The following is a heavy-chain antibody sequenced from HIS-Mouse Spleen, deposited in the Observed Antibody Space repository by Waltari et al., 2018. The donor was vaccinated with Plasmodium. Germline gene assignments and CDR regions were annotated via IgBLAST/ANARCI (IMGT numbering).Heavy chain of an antibody. D-gene: IGHD3-3*01. J-gene: IGHJ4*02. V-gene: IGHV4-34*01. Sequence: QVQLQQWGAGLLKPSETLSLTRAVYGGSFSGYYWSWIRQPLGKGLEWIGEINHSGSTNYNPSLKSRVTISVDTSKNQFSLKLSSVTAADTAVYYCARAYYDFWSGYRFDYWGQGTLVTVSS. CDR2: INHSGST. CDR1: GGSFSGYY. CDR3: ARAYYDFWSGYRFDY.